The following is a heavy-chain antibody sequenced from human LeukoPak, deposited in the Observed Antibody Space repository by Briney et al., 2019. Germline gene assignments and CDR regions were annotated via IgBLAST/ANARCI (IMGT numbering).Heavy chain of an antibody. V-gene: IGHV4-39*07. CDR2: IYYSGST. CDR1: GGSINSSSYY. CDR3: ARDGNSGYYPDY. D-gene: IGHD3-22*01. Sequence: KTSETLSLTCTVSGGSINSSSYYWGWIRQPPGKGLEWIGSIYYSGSTYYNPSLKSRVTISVDTSKNQFSLKLSSVTAADTAVYYCARDGNSGYYPDYWGQGTLVTVSS. J-gene: IGHJ4*02.